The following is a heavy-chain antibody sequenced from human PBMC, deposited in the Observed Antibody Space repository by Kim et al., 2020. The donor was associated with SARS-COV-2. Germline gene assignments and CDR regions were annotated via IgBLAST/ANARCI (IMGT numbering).Heavy chain of an antibody. Sequence: SETLSLTCTVSGGSISSGGYYWSWIRQHPGKGLEWIGYIYYSGSTYYNPSLKSRVTISVDTSKNQFSLKLSSVTAADTAVYYCARGKEGDYYDSSGYYLNLFYYFDYWGQGTLVTVSS. V-gene: IGHV4-31*03. CDR2: IYYSGST. CDR3: ARGKEGDYYDSSGYYLNLFYYFDY. D-gene: IGHD3-22*01. J-gene: IGHJ4*02. CDR1: GGSISSGGYY.